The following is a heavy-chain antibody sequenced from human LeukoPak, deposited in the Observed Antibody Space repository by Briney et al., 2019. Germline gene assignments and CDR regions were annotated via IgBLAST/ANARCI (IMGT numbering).Heavy chain of an antibody. J-gene: IGHJ4*02. V-gene: IGHV1-2*02. CDR2: INPNSGGT. D-gene: IGHD6-6*01. Sequence: ASVKVSCKASGYTFTGYYMHWVRQAPGQGLEWMGWINPNSGGTNYVQKFQGRGTMTRDTSISTAYMELSRLRSDDTAVYYCARLYSSSNFDYWGQGTLVTVSS. CDR1: GYTFTGYY. CDR3: ARLYSSSNFDY.